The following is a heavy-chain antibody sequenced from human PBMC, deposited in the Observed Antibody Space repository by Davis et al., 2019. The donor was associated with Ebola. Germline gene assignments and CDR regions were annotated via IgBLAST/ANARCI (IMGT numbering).Heavy chain of an antibody. Sequence: GESLKISCAASGFTFDDYAMHWVRQAPGKGLVWVSRINSDGSSTSYADSVKGRFTISRDNSKNTLYLQMSSLRSEDTAVYYCATGLNWNYHLAHYWGQGTLVTVSS. CDR1: GFTFDDYA. CDR3: ATGLNWNYHLAHY. V-gene: IGHV3-74*01. CDR2: INSDGSST. D-gene: IGHD1-7*01. J-gene: IGHJ4*02.